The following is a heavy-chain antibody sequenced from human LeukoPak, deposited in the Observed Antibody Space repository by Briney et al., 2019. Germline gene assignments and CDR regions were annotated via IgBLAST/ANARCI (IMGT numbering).Heavy chain of an antibody. CDR1: GDSISSYY. V-gene: IGHV4-59*08. CDR3: ARRAVAGKRGLDY. Sequence: SETLSLICTVSGDSISSYYWSWIRQPPGKGLEWIGYIYYSGSTNYNPSLKSRVTISVDTSKNQFSLKLSSVTAADTAVYYCARRAVAGKRGLDYWGQGTLVTVSS. J-gene: IGHJ4*02. D-gene: IGHD6-19*01. CDR2: IYYSGST.